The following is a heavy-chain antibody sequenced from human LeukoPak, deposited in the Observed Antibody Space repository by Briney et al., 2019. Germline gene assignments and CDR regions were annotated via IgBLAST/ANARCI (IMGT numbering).Heavy chain of an antibody. CDR3: ARESQWLATDYYDYGLDV. CDR2: IYHSGST. CDR1: GGSISSGSYY. V-gene: IGHV4-39*07. J-gene: IGHJ6*02. D-gene: IGHD6-19*01. Sequence: SETLSLTCTVSGGSISSGSYYWSWVRQPPGKGLEWIGEIYHSGSTNYNPSLKSRVTISVDKSKNQFSLQLSSVTAADTAVYHCARESQWLATDYYDYGLDVWGQGTTVTVSS.